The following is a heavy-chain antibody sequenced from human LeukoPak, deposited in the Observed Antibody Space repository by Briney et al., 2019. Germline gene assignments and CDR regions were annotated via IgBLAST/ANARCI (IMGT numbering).Heavy chain of an antibody. V-gene: IGHV3-23*01. D-gene: IGHD5-18*01. CDR1: GFTFGSHA. CDR2: IFGSGGSP. Sequence: GGSLRLSCEASGFTFGSHAMYWVRQAPGKGLEWVAGIFGSGGSPHYADPVRGRFTISRDNSRNTVYLQINSLRAEDTAVYYCGKTTVGYSSGQKPAWPVDYWGQGTLVTVSS. CDR3: GKTTVGYSSGQKPAWPVDY. J-gene: IGHJ4*02.